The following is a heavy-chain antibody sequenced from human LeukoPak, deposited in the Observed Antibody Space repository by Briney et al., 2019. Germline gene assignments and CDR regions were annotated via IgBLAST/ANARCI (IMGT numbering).Heavy chain of an antibody. J-gene: IGHJ6*03. CDR3: ANYIRNVHYYMDV. CDR1: GFTVSSNY. D-gene: IGHD1-1*01. V-gene: IGHV3-53*04. CDR2: IYSGGST. Sequence: GGSLRLSCAASGFTVSSNYMSWVRQAPGKGLEWVSVIYSGGSTYYADSVKGRFTISRHNSKNTLYLQMNSLRAEDTAVYYCANYIRNVHYYMDVWGKGTTVIVSS.